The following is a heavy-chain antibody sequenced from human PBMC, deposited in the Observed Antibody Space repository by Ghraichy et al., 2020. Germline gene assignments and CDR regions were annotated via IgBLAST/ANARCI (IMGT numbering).Heavy chain of an antibody. J-gene: IGHJ6*02. Sequence: GESLNISCAASGFTFSSYSMNWVRQAPGKGLEWVSYISSSSSTIYYADSVKGRFTISRDNAKNSLYLQMNSLRAEDTAVYYCARDLWAAAGPETYYYYYGMDVWGQGTTVTVSS. CDR1: GFTFSSYS. V-gene: IGHV3-48*01. CDR3: ARDLWAAAGPETYYYYYGMDV. CDR2: ISSSSSTI. D-gene: IGHD6-13*01.